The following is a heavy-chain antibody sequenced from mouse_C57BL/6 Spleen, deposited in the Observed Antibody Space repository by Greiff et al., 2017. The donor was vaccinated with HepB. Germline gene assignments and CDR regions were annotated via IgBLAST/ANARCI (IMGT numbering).Heavy chain of an antibody. Sequence: EVKLVESGPGLVKPSQSLSLTCSVTGYSITSGYYWNWIRQFPGNKLEWMGYISYDGSNNYNPSLKNRISITRDTSKNQFFLKLNSVTTEDTATYYCARGRIYYDYDAAWFDYWGQGTTLTVSS. CDR3: ARGRIYYDYDAAWFDY. J-gene: IGHJ2*01. D-gene: IGHD2-4*01. CDR1: GYSITSGYY. V-gene: IGHV3-6*01. CDR2: ISYDGSN.